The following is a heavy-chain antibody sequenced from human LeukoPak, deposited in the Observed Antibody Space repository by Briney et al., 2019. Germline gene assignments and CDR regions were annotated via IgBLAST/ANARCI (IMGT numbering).Heavy chain of an antibody. CDR1: GFTFSSYD. J-gene: IGHJ6*02. CDR3: MRIRTGQHQSGMDV. V-gene: IGHV3-13*01. D-gene: IGHD7-27*01. CDR2: IDTVGNK. Sequence: GGSLRLFCALSGFTFSSYDMHWVRQATGKGLEWVSAIDTVGNKYYDGSGRGRFPIPKTDAWNSLYLQMDSLRDGDTAVYYCMRIRTGQHQSGMDVWGQGTTVTVSS.